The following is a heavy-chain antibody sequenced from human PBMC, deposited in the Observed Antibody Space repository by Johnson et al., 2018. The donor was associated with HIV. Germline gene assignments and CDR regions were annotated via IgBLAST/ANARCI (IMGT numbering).Heavy chain of an antibody. CDR2: ISWNSGSI. CDR3: ARDGYHNFWSGYYRDDAFDI. Sequence: VQLVESGGGLVQPGRSLRLSCAASGFTFDDYAMHWVRQAPGKGLECVSGISWNSGSIGYADSVKGRFTISRDNAKNSLYLQMNSLRAEDTAVYYCARDGYHNFWSGYYRDDAFDIWGQGTMVTVSS. D-gene: IGHD3-3*01. CDR1: GFTFDDYA. J-gene: IGHJ3*02. V-gene: IGHV3-9*01.